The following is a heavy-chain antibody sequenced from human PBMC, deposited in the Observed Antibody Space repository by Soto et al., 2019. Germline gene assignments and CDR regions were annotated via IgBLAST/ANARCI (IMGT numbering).Heavy chain of an antibody. CDR1: GGSISSGDYY. V-gene: IGHV4-30-4*01. Sequence: SETLSLTCTVSGGSISSGDYYWSWICQPPGKGLEWIGYIYYSGSTYYNPSLKSRVTISVDTSKNQFSLKLSSVTAADTAVYYCARDRIAAATAIPTNYYYGMDVWGQGTTVTVSS. CDR3: ARDRIAAATAIPTNYYYGMDV. J-gene: IGHJ6*02. CDR2: IYYSGST. D-gene: IGHD6-13*01.